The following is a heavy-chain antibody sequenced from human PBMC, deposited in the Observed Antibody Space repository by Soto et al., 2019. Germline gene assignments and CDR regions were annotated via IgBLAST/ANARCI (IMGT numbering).Heavy chain of an antibody. D-gene: IGHD2-21*02. CDR1: GFTFSSYS. CDR3: ARVKKGWAYCGGDCYSGDAFDI. J-gene: IGHJ3*02. V-gene: IGHV3-48*02. Sequence: PGGSLRLSCAASGFTFSSYSMNWVRQAPGKGLEWVSYISSSSSTIYYADPVKGRFTISRDNAKNSLYLQMNSLRDEDTAVYYCARVKKGWAYCGGDCYSGDAFDIWGQGTMVTVSS. CDR2: ISSSSSTI.